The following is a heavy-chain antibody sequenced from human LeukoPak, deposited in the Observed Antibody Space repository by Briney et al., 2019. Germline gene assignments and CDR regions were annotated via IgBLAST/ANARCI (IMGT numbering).Heavy chain of an antibody. Sequence: SETLSLTCTVSGGSISSYYWSWIRQPPGKGLEWIGYIYYSGSTNYNPSLKSRVTISVDTSKNQFSLKLSSVTAADTAVYYCARLPILKYSSSGGGEFDYWGQGTLVTVSS. CDR1: GGSISSYY. CDR3: ARLPILKYSSSGGGEFDY. V-gene: IGHV4-59*08. D-gene: IGHD6-13*01. J-gene: IGHJ4*02. CDR2: IYYSGST.